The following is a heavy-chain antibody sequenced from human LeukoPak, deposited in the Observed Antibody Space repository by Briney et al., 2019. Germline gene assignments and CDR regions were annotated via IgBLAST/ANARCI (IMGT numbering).Heavy chain of an antibody. CDR2: ISYDGSNK. V-gene: IGHV3-30*03. CDR3: ATYSSNYDILTGYYY. CDR1: GFTFNSYS. D-gene: IGHD3-9*01. Sequence: GGSLRLSCAASGFTFNSYSMNWVRQAPGKGLEWVAVISYDGSNKYYADSVKGRFTISRDNSKNTLYLQMNSLRAEDTAVYYCATYSSNYDILTGYYYWGQGTLVTVSS. J-gene: IGHJ4*02.